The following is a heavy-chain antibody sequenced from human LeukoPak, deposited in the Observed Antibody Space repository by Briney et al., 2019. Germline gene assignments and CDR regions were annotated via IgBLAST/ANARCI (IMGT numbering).Heavy chain of an antibody. V-gene: IGHV4-61*02. D-gene: IGHD3-3*01. Sequence: TLSLTCTVSGGSISSGSYYWRWIRQPAGKGREWIGRIYTSGSTNYNPSLKSRLTMSVDTSKNQFSLKLSSVTAADTAVYYCARDFWSGYYGWFDPWGQGTLVTVSS. CDR1: GGSISSGSYY. CDR3: ARDFWSGYYGWFDP. CDR2: IYTSGST. J-gene: IGHJ5*02.